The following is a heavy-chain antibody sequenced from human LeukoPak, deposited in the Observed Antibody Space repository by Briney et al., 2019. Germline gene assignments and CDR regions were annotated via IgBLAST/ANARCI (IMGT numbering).Heavy chain of an antibody. V-gene: IGHV4-39*01. Sequence: SETLSLTCAVNGGSFSGYYWAWIRQPPEKGLEWIGSVYYTGGTSYSPSLKSRVTISVDTSKNQFSLKLSSVTAADTAVYYCARHGGTRVTLVQVYYFDYWGQGTLVTVSS. D-gene: IGHD4-11*01. J-gene: IGHJ4*02. CDR1: GGSFSGYY. CDR3: ARHGGTRVTLVQVYYFDY. CDR2: VYYTGGT.